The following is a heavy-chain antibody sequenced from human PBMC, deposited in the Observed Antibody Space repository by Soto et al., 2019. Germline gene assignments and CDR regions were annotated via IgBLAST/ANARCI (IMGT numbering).Heavy chain of an antibody. CDR1: GYSITNVNW. CDR2: IFHSGTT. V-gene: IGHV4-28*01. D-gene: IGHD2-2*01. CDR3: ARSPYADALDI. Sequence: SETLSLSCAVSGYSITNVNWWAWIRQPPGKGLEWIGYIFHSGTTHYNPSLKSRVTMSVDTSKNQFSLKVDSLTAEDTAVYYCARSPYADALDIWGQGTMVTVSS. J-gene: IGHJ3*02.